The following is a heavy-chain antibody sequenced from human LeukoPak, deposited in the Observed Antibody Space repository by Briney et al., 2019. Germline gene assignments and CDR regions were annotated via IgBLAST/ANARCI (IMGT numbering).Heavy chain of an antibody. V-gene: IGHV3-15*01. CDR3: TTSGGATIEEGLSVDY. CDR2: IKSKTDGGTT. Sequence: GGSLRLSCAASGFTFSNAWMSWVRRAPGKGLEWVGRIKSKTDGGTTDYAAPVKGRFIISRDDSKNTLYLQMNSLKTEDTAVYYCTTSGGATIEEGLSVDYWGQGTLVTVSS. CDR1: GFTFSNAW. D-gene: IGHD5-12*01. J-gene: IGHJ4*02.